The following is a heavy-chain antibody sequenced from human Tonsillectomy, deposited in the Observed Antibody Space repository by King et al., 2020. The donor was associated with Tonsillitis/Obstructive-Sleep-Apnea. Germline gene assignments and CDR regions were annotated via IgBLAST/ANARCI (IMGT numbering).Heavy chain of an antibody. D-gene: IGHD6-13*01. CDR1: GFTVSSTY. CDR2: IYSSANT. V-gene: IGHV3-66*01. CDR3: ATAYSSSATVFDY. Sequence: VQLVESGGGLVQPGGSLRLSCAASGFTVSSTYMSWVRPAPGKGLEGVSTIYSSANTYHADPVKGRFTISRDNSKNTVYLQMYSLRDEDTAVYYCATAYSSSATVFDYWGQGTLVTVSS. J-gene: IGHJ4*02.